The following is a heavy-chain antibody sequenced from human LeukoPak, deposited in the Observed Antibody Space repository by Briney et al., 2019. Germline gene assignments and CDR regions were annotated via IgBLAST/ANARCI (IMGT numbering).Heavy chain of an antibody. V-gene: IGHV3-64*01. D-gene: IGHD3-22*01. Sequence: GGSLRLSCAASGFIFYSYAMHWVRQAPGRGLEYVSAITSSGSSTFYANSVKGRFTISRDNAKNSLYLQMNSLRAEDTAVYYCASGFDSRFFDKWGQGTLVTVSS. CDR1: GFIFYSYA. J-gene: IGHJ4*02. CDR3: ASGFDSRFFDK. CDR2: ITSSGSST.